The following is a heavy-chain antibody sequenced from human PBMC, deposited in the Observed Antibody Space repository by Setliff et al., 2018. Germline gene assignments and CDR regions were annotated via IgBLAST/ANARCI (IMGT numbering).Heavy chain of an antibody. CDR3: ANRGYDGSGKYYTLYLDY. CDR1: GGSLAGTSNY. Sequence: SETLSLTCTVSGGSLAGTSNYWAWIRQPPGKGLEWIGSVFYTEGTHYNESLKSRLAISLDTSKNQFSLRLSSVTAADTAVYYCANRGYDGSGKYYTLYLDYWGQGTLVTVS. J-gene: IGHJ4*02. CDR2: VFYTEGT. V-gene: IGHV4-39*01. D-gene: IGHD3-10*01.